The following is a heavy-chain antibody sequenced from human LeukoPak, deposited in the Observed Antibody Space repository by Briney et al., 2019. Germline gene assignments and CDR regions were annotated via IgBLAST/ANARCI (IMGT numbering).Heavy chain of an antibody. CDR3: VKDTVAGTPTYYFDY. CDR2: ISGGGGST. D-gene: IGHD6-19*01. CDR1: GFTFTSYS. V-gene: IGHV3-23*01. J-gene: IGHJ4*02. Sequence: GGSLRLSCAASGFTFTSYSMNWVRQAPGKGLEWVSTISGGGGSTYYADSVKGRFTISRDNSKNTLYLQMSSLRAEDTAVYYCVKDTVAGTPTYYFDYWGQGTLVTVSS.